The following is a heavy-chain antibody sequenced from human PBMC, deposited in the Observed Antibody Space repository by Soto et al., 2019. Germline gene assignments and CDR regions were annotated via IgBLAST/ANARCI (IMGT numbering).Heavy chain of an antibody. CDR3: ARDRVRFYYYYYGMDV. V-gene: IGHV4-30-4*01. J-gene: IGHJ6*02. CDR2: IYYSGST. D-gene: IGHD3-16*01. Sequence: PLETLSLTCTVSGGSISSGDYYWSWIRQPPGKGLEWIGYIYYSGSTYYNPSLKSRVTISVDTSKNQFSLKLSSVTAADTAVYYCARDRVRFYYYYYGMDVWGQGTTVTVSS. CDR1: GGSISSGDYY.